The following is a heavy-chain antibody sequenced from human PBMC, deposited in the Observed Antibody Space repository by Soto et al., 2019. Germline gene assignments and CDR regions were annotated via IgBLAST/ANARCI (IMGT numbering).Heavy chain of an antibody. Sequence: SETLSLTCSVSGGSIKSGDHYWSWIRQHPGKGLEWIGYIYYRGNTYYNPSLKSRVIISVDTSKNQFSLNLTSLTAADTAVYFCARDLVDCDFYEGRQYCCIDAWGQGTTVTVSS. CDR2: IYYRGNT. CDR1: GGSIKSGDHY. D-gene: IGHD3-3*01. J-gene: IGHJ6*02. V-gene: IGHV4-30-4*01. CDR3: ARDLVDCDFYEGRQYCCIDA.